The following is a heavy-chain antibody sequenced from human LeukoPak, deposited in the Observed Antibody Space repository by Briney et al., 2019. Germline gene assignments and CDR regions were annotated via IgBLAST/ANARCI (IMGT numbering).Heavy chain of an antibody. CDR2: NIPILVTT. CDR3: ARGPPGATRSYGLDI. D-gene: IGHD5-12*01. J-gene: IGHJ6*02. CDR1: GGTFSTYS. V-gene: IGHV1-69*08. Sequence: SVKLSHTSSGGTFSTYSITWVRQAPGQGLEWMGRNIPILVTTHYAQKFQGRVTITADKSTTTAYMELNNLKSEDTAVYYCARGPPGATRSYGLDIWRQGTTVTVSS.